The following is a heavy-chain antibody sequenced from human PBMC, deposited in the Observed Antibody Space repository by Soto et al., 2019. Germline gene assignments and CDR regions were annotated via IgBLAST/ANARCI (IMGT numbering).Heavy chain of an antibody. CDR2: IHNSGST. Sequence: SEPLSPTFLVSGASVSGDGSYCSWIRQHPGKGLEFIGYIHNSGSTYSNPPLESRVAISIDTSKNQFSLRLNSVTAADTAVYYCARDLGSEQWFFDNWGQGILVTV. CDR3: ARDLGSEQWFFDN. D-gene: IGHD6-19*01. J-gene: IGHJ4*02. V-gene: IGHV4-31*03. CDR1: GASVSGDGSY.